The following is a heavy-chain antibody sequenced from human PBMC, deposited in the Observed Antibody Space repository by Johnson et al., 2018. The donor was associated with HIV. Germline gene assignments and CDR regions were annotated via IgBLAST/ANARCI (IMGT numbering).Heavy chain of an antibody. CDR1: GFIFSNYD. CDR2: ISGSGGST. J-gene: IGHJ3*02. D-gene: IGHD2-15*01. V-gene: IGHV3-13*01. CDR3: ARSKDCSGGSCPDGFDI. Sequence: MQLVESGGGLVQPGGSLRLSCAASGFIFSNYDMHWVRQPTGKGLEWVSAISGSGGSTYYADSMQGRFTNSRDNAKNSLYLQMNSLRAEDTALYYCARSKDCSGGSCPDGFDIWGQGTMVTVSS.